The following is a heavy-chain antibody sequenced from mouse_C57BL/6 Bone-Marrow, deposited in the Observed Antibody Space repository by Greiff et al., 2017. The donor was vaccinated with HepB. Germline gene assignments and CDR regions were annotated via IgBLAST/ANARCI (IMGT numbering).Heavy chain of an antibody. CDR3: ARTPLGLRLMDY. V-gene: IGHV1-54*01. J-gene: IGHJ4*01. D-gene: IGHD2-4*01. CDR2: INPGSGGT. Sequence: VKLQESGAELVRPGTSVKVSCKASGYAFTNYLIEWVKQRPGQGLEWIGVINPGSGGTNYNEKFKGKATLTADKSSSTAYMQLSSLTSEDSAVYFCARTPLGLRLMDYWGQGTSVTVSS. CDR1: GYAFTNYL.